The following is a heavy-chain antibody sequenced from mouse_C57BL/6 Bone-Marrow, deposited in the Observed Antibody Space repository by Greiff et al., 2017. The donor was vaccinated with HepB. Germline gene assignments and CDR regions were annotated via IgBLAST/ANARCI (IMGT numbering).Heavy chain of an antibody. CDR3: ARGCGSRGYWYFDV. D-gene: IGHD1-1*01. CDR2: IYPGDGDT. V-gene: IGHV1-82*01. CDR1: GYAFSSSW. J-gene: IGHJ1*03. Sequence: QVQLQQSGPELVKPGASVKISCKASGYAFSSSWMNWVKQRPGKGLEWIGRIYPGDGDTNYNGKFKGKATLTADKSSSTAYMQLSSLTSEDSAVYFCARGCGSRGYWYFDVWGTGTTVTVSS.